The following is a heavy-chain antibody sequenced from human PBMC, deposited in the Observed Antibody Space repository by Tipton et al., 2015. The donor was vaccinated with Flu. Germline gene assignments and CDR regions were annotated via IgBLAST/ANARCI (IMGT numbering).Heavy chain of an antibody. Sequence: TLSLTCTVSGGSLSGYYWSWIRQPAGKGLEWIGRIYTGGSSYYNPSLKSRVTMSVDTSKNQFSLKLKSVTAADTAVYYCAKDRGPLAFCTSSSCYIDHWGQGALVTVSS. CDR3: AKDRGPLAFCTSSSCYIDH. J-gene: IGHJ4*02. CDR1: GGSLSGYY. D-gene: IGHD2-2*02. V-gene: IGHV4-4*07. CDR2: IYTGGSS.